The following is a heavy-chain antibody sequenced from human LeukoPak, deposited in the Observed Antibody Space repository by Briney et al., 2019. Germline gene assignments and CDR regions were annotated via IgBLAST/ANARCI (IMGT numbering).Heavy chain of an antibody. Sequence: PGGSLRLSCATSGFTVSYYSMNWVLQAPGKGLEWVSSISSSSTYIFYADSVKGRFTISRDNAKSSLYLQMNSLRAEDTAVYYCARTYSEYYSDSSGYYYSPFDFWGQGTLVSVSS. D-gene: IGHD3-22*01. V-gene: IGHV3-21*01. J-gene: IGHJ4*02. CDR3: ARTYSEYYSDSSGYYYSPFDF. CDR2: ISSSSTYI. CDR1: GFTVSYYS.